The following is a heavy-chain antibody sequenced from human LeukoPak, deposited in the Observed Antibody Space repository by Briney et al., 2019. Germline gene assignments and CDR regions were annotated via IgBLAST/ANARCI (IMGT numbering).Heavy chain of an antibody. CDR3: ARHASCGSCYSDYFDY. D-gene: IGHD2-15*01. CDR2: MNPNSGNT. J-gene: IGHJ4*02. V-gene: IGHV1-8*01. Sequence: ASVKVSCKASGYTFTSYDINWVRQATGQGLEWMGWMNPNSGNTGYAQKFQGRVSMTRNTSISTAYMELSSLRSEDTAVYYCARHASCGSCYSDYFDYWGQGTLVTVSS. CDR1: GYTFTSYD.